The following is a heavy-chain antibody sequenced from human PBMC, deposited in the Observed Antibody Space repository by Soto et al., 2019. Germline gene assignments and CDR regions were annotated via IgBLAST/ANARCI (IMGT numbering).Heavy chain of an antibody. D-gene: IGHD5-18*01. Sequence: QVQLVQSGAEVKKPGSSVKVCCKASGGTFSSYTISWVRQAPGQGREWMGTIIPILGIANYAQKFQGRVTITAVKYTSTAYKELSRLRSEDTPVYYCARGADTGMVLPYDSYGIDVWGQGTTVAVSS. CDR2: IIPILGIA. CDR3: ARGADTGMVLPYDSYGIDV. CDR1: GGTFSSYT. J-gene: IGHJ6*02. V-gene: IGHV1-69*02.